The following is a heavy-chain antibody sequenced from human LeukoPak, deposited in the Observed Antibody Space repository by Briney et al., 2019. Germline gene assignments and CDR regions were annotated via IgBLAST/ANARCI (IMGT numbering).Heavy chain of an antibody. CDR3: ARNPFYGSGSYYKIHAFDI. D-gene: IGHD3-10*01. CDR2: INPSGGST. J-gene: IGHJ3*02. V-gene: IGHV1-46*01. Sequence: ASVKVSCKASGYTFTSYYMHWVRQAPGQGLEWMGIINPSGGSTSYAQKFQGRVTMTRDTSTSTVYMELGSPRSEDTAVYYCARNPFYGSGSYYKIHAFDIWGQGTMVTVSS. CDR1: GYTFTSYY.